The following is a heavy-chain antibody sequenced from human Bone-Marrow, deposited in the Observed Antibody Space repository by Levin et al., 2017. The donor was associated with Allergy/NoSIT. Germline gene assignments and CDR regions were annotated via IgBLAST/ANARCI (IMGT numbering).Heavy chain of an antibody. CDR3: ARLSIVAFDI. CDR1: GYSFATYW. D-gene: IGHD3-16*02. Sequence: GGSLRLSCTGSGYSFATYWTLWVRQAPGKGLEWMGVIYPDDSDTKYNPSFEGQVTISADRSINTAYLQWDSLKASDTAMYYCARLSIVAFDIWGHGTRVTVSS. J-gene: IGHJ3*02. CDR2: IYPDDSDT. V-gene: IGHV5-51*01.